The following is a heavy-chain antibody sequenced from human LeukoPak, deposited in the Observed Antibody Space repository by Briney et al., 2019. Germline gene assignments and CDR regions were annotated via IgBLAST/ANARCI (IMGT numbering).Heavy chain of an antibody. V-gene: IGHV4-59*01. D-gene: IGHD5-24*01. CDR3: AREGRYRYGYNEYHSYMDI. J-gene: IGHJ6*03. CDR2: IYYSGST. CDR1: GGSISSYY. Sequence: AETLSLTCTVSGGSISSYYWSWIRQPPGKGLEWIGYIYYSGSTNYNPSLKSRVTISVDTSKNQFSLKLSSVTAAETAVYYCAREGRYRYGYNEYHSYMDIWGKGTTVTVSS.